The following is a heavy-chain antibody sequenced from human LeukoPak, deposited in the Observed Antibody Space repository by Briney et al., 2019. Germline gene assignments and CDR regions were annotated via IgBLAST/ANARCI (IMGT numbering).Heavy chain of an antibody. CDR2: ISGSGGST. CDR3: AQDSFGEPDDRFDP. Sequence: GGSLRLSCAASGFTFSSYAMSWVRQAPGKGLEWVSAISGSGGSTYYADSVKGRFTISRDNSKNTLHLQKNSLRAEHTAVYYCAQDSFGEPDDRFDPWGQGTLVTVSS. CDR1: GFTFSSYA. D-gene: IGHD3-10*01. J-gene: IGHJ5*02. V-gene: IGHV3-23*01.